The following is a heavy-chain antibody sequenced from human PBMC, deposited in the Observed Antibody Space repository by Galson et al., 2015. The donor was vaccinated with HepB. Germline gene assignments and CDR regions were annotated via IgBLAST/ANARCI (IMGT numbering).Heavy chain of an antibody. J-gene: IGHJ6*02. D-gene: IGHD3-10*01. CDR3: ARGNIVWGVICARWEYYYYGMDV. V-gene: IGHV1-69*13. CDR1: GYTFSSYG. CDR2: IIPFFGTT. Sequence: SVKVSCKASGYTFSSYGISWVRQAPGQGLEWMGGIIPFFGTTNYAQKFQGRVTITADESTSTAYMELSSLRSEDTAVYYCARGNIVWGVICARWEYYYYGMDVWGQGTTVTVSS.